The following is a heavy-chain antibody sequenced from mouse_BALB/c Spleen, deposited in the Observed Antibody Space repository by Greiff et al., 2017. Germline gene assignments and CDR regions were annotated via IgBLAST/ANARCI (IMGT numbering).Heavy chain of an antibody. CDR3: ARRYYGDAMDY. CDR2: ISDGGSYT. Sequence: EGKVVESGGGLVKPGGSLKLSCAASGFTFSDYYMYWVRQTPEKRLEWVATISDGGSYTYYPDSVKGRFTISRDNAKNNLYLQMSSLKSEDTAMYYCARRYYGDAMDYWGQGTSVTVSS. J-gene: IGHJ4*01. V-gene: IGHV5-4*02. CDR1: GFTFSDYY. D-gene: IGHD1-1*01.